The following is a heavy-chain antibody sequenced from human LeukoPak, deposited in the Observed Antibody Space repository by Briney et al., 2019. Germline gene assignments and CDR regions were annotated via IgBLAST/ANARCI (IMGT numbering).Heavy chain of an antibody. CDR3: ARGRIVAGVRY. Sequence: GGSLRLSCAASGFTFSSYAMSWVRQAPGKGLEWVSAISGSGGSTYYADSVKGRFTISRDNSKNTLYLQMNSLRAEDTAVYYCARGRIVAGVRYWGQGTLVTVSS. CDR1: GFTFSSYA. CDR2: ISGSGGST. V-gene: IGHV3-23*01. J-gene: IGHJ4*02. D-gene: IGHD3-22*01.